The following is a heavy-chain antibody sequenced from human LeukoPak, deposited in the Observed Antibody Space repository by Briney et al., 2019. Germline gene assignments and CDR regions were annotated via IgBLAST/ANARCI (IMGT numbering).Heavy chain of an antibody. CDR2: ISTYNGNT. V-gene: IGHV1-18*01. J-gene: IGHJ4*02. CDR1: GYTFITYG. Sequence: ASVKVSCKASGYTFITYGVNWVRQAPGQGLEWMGWISTYNGNTNYAQKLQGRVTMTTDTSTSTAYMELRSLRSDDTAMYYCARDRMDTGTYFDYWGQGTLVTVSS. D-gene: IGHD5-18*01. CDR3: ARDRMDTGTYFDY.